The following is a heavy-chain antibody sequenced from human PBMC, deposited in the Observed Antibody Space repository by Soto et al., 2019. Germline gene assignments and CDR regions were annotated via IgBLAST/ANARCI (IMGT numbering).Heavy chain of an antibody. CDR3: ARQIYDSDTGPNFQYYFDS. CDR1: VYSFAGYW. D-gene: IGHD3-22*01. J-gene: IGHJ4*02. CDR2: IDPSDSQT. Sequence: GESLKISCKGSVYSFAGYWITWVRQKPGKGLEWMGRIDPSDSQTYYSPSFRGHVTISVTKSITTVFLQWSSLRASDTAMYYCARQIYDSDTGPNFQYYFDSWGQGTPVTVSS. V-gene: IGHV5-10-1*01.